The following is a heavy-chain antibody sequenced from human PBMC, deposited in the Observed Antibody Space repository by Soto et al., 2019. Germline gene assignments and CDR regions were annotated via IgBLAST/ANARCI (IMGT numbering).Heavy chain of an antibody. D-gene: IGHD2-2*01. CDR2: ISGGGGTT. Sequence: RGSLRDSCEASGFTFSTYSMNWVGQAAAKGLHWVASISGGGGTTYYADSVRGRFTVSWDNSQSNRYVGRNSLSSGDTPLSSFAKGVLPAPPLDSWGQGSLVTVSA. CDR1: GFTFSTYS. CDR3: AKGVLPAPPLDS. V-gene: IGHV3-23*01. J-gene: IGHJ5*01.